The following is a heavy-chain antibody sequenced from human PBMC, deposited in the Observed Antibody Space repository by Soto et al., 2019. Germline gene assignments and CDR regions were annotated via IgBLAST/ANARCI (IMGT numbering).Heavy chain of an antibody. D-gene: IGHD3-9*01. CDR1: GGSISSYY. J-gene: IGHJ4*02. V-gene: IGHV4-59*01. CDR3: ARGTYFDRLSHFDY. CDR2: IYYSGST. Sequence: PSETLSLTCTVSGGSISSYYWSWIRQPPGKGLEWIGYIYYSGSTNYNPSLKSRVTISVDTSKNQFSLKLSSVTAADTAVYYCARGTYFDRLSHFDYWGQGTLVTVSS.